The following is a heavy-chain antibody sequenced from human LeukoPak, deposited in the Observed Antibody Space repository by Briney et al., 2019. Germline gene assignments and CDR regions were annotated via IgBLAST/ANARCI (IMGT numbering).Heavy chain of an antibody. D-gene: IGHD6-13*01. CDR2: IYYSGST. Sequence: SETLSLTCTVSGGSISSYYWSWIRQPPGKGLEWIGYIYYSGSTNYNPSLKSRVTISVDTSKNQFSLKLSSVTAADTAVYYCASNTRIAAAGHNWFDPWGQGTLVTVSS. CDR1: GGSISSYY. CDR3: ASNTRIAAAGHNWFDP. V-gene: IGHV4-59*01. J-gene: IGHJ5*02.